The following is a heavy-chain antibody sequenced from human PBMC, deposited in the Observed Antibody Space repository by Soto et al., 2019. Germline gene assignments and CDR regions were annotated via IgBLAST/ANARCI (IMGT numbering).Heavy chain of an antibody. D-gene: IGHD6-19*01. J-gene: IGHJ4*02. Sequence: GASVKVSCKASGYTFTSYDINWVRQATGQGLEWMGWMNPNSGNTGYAQKFQGRVTMTRNTSVSTAYMELSSLRSEDTAVYYCARATRLSSGWYDSGIDYWGQGTLVTVSS. CDR2: MNPNSGNT. CDR1: GYTFTSYD. V-gene: IGHV1-8*01. CDR3: ARATRLSSGWYDSGIDY.